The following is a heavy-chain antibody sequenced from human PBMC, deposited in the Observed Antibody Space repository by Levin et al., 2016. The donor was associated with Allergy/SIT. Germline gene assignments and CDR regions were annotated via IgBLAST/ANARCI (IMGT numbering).Heavy chain of an antibody. CDR3: ASTLRSDAFDV. CDR2: IYYSGST. CDR1: GGSVSSGSYY. V-gene: IGHV4-61*01. J-gene: IGHJ3*01. Sequence: SETLSLTCTVSGGSVSSGSYYWSWIRQPPGKGLEWIGYIYYSGSTNYSPSLQSRVTISVDTSKNQFSLNLSSVTAADTAVYYCASTLRSDAFDVWGQGTVVTVSS. D-gene: IGHD2-15*01.